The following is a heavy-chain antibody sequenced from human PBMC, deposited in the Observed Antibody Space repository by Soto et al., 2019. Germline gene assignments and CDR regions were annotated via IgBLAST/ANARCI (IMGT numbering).Heavy chain of an antibody. CDR3: AKATDNIVVVPGI. Sequence: GGSLRLSCAPSGFTFSSYAMSWVRQAPGNGLEWVSVISGSGGTTYYADSVTGRFTISRDNSKNTLYLQMNSLRAEDTAVYYCAKATDNIVVVPGIWGQGTMVTVSS. CDR1: GFTFSSYA. V-gene: IGHV3-23*01. D-gene: IGHD2-2*01. CDR2: ISGSGGTT. J-gene: IGHJ3*02.